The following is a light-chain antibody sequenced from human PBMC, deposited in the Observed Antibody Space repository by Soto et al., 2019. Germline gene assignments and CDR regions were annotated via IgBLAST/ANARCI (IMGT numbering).Light chain of an antibody. Sequence: SVLTQPRSVSGSPGQSVTISCTGTSSDVGTYDFVSWYQQHPGKAPRLMIFDVSERPSGVPDRFSGSKSGNTASLTISGLQAEDEADYYCCLYAVTFYVFGTGTKVTVL. CDR3: CLYAVTFYV. J-gene: IGLJ1*01. CDR1: SSDVGTYDF. V-gene: IGLV2-11*01. CDR2: DVS.